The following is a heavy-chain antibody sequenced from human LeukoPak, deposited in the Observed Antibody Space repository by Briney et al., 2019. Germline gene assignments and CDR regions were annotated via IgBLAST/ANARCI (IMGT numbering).Heavy chain of an antibody. CDR3: TRDCSGSSCCEEMDY. Sequence: SGGSLRLSCKPSGFTFGDYAMSWVRQAPGKGLEWVGFIRSKAFGATTDYAASVKGRFTVSRDDSKRIAYLQMNGLKTEDTAVYYCTRDCSGSSCCEEMDYWGQGTLVTVSS. V-gene: IGHV3-49*04. CDR2: IRSKAFGATT. CDR1: GFTFGDYA. D-gene: IGHD2-15*01. J-gene: IGHJ4*02.